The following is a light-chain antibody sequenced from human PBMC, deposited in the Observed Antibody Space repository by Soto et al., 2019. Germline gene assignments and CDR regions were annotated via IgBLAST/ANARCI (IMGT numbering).Light chain of an antibody. Sequence: DIQMTQSPSSLSASVGARVTITCRASQAINNYVAWYQQKPGQSPQLLMYAASTLQSGVPSRFSGSGSGTDFTLTISSLQPEDVATYYCQKYDSVLLIFGGGTKVEVK. CDR3: QKYDSVLLI. CDR1: QAINNY. V-gene: IGKV1-27*01. CDR2: AAS. J-gene: IGKJ4*01.